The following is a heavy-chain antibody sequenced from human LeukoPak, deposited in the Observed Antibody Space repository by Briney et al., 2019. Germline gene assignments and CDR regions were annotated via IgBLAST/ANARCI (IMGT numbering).Heavy chain of an antibody. Sequence: PSETLSLTCTVSGGSISSYYWSWIRQLPGKGLEWIGYIYYSGSTNYNPSLKSRVTISIDTSKNQISLKLSSVTAADTAVYYCARDSCSYGAYCYGMDVWGQGTTVTVSS. V-gene: IGHV4-59*01. CDR1: GGSISSYY. J-gene: IGHJ6*02. D-gene: IGHD4/OR15-4a*01. CDR3: ARDSCSYGAYCYGMDV. CDR2: IYYSGST.